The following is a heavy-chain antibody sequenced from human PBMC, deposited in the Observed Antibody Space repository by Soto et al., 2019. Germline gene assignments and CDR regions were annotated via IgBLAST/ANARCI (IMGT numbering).Heavy chain of an antibody. Sequence: GGSLRLSCTASGFALNNYGMHWVRQAPGKGLEWVAVISYDGSNQHYADSVKGRFTISRDNSMGALFLQMSSLRPEDTAVYFCAKNLDSSSSRYDGLFMAFDYWGQGTPVTVSS. V-gene: IGHV3-30*18. J-gene: IGHJ4*02. D-gene: IGHD6-13*01. CDR2: ISYDGSNQ. CDR1: GFALNNYG. CDR3: AKNLDSSSSRYDGLFMAFDY.